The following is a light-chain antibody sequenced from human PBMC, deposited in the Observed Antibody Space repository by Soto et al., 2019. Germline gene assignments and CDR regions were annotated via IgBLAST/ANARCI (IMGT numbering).Light chain of an antibody. V-gene: IGKV3-15*01. Sequence: EIVMTQSPATLSVSPGERATLSSRACQSVNNNLAWYQQKPGQAPRLLIYGASARATGIPARFSGSGSGTEFTLTISSLQSEDFAVYYCQQYNNWPLTFGGGTKVEI. CDR1: QSVNNN. CDR3: QQYNNWPLT. J-gene: IGKJ4*01. CDR2: GAS.